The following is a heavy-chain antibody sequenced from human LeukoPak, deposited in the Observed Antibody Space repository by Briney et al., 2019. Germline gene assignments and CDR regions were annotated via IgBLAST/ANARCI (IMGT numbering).Heavy chain of an antibody. J-gene: IGHJ4*02. CDR3: ARSGGTEFDY. V-gene: IGHV5-51*01. CDR1: GYTFNSYW. Sequence: GESLKISSKGSGYTFNSYWIGRVRQMPGKGLECMGIIYPSDSDTRYRPSFQGQVTISADKSISTAYLQWNSLKASDSAMYYCARSGGTEFDYWGQGTLVSVSS. CDR2: IYPSDSDT. D-gene: IGHD3-16*01.